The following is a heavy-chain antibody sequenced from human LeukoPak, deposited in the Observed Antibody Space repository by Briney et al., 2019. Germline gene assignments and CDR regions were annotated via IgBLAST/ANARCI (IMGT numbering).Heavy chain of an antibody. J-gene: IGHJ4*02. D-gene: IGHD5-24*01. V-gene: IGHV3-48*03. CDR1: GFTFSSYE. Sequence: GGSLRLSCAASGFTFSSYEMNWVRQAPGRGLEWVSYIDSSGSNIHYADSVKGRFTISRDNAKNSLYLQMNSLRAEDTAVYYCARTKEMASISYFDSWGQGTLVTVSS. CDR2: IDSSGSNI. CDR3: ARTKEMASISYFDS.